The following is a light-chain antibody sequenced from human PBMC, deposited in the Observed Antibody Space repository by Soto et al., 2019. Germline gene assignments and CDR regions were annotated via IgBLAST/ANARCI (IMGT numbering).Light chain of an antibody. CDR3: TSYTTTNTPYV. Sequence: QSVLTQPASVAGSPGQSITVSCSGTSSDVVADNFVSWYQVHPGRDPNLIISEVTVRPSGVSHRFSGSKSGNSASLTISGLQAEDEADYYCTSYTTTNTPYVFGSGTKVTVL. V-gene: IGLV2-14*01. J-gene: IGLJ1*01. CDR2: EVT. CDR1: SSDVVADNF.